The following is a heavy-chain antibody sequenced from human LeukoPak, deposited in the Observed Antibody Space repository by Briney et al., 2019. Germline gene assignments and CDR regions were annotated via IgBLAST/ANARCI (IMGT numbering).Heavy chain of an antibody. D-gene: IGHD1-26*01. CDR1: GFTFSNAW. Sequence: GSLRLSCAASGFTFSNAWMNWVRQAPGKGLEWVGRIKSKTDGGTTDYAAPVKGRFTISRDDSKNTLYLQMNSLKTEDTAVYYCTTDADTGIVGATYYWGQGTLVTVSS. V-gene: IGHV3-15*07. CDR3: TTDADTGIVGATYY. CDR2: IKSKTDGGTT. J-gene: IGHJ4*02.